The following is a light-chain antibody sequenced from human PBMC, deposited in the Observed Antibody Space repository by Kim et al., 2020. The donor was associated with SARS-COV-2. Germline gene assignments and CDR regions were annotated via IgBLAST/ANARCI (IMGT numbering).Light chain of an antibody. Sequence: ASVGDTVTITCQASQDIDNSLNWYQQKPGRAPKLLIYDASFLQTEVPSRFTGSGSGTHFSFTISSLQPEDFATYYCQQCDDLPLTFGGGTKVDIK. J-gene: IGKJ4*01. V-gene: IGKV1-33*01. CDR3: QQCDDLPLT. CDR2: DAS. CDR1: QDIDNS.